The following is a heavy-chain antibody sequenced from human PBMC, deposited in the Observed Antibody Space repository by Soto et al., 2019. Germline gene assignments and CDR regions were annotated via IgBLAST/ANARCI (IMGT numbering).Heavy chain of an antibody. D-gene: IGHD1-20*01. CDR2: IYWHDDK. CDR1: GFSLTTSGVG. V-gene: IGHV2-5*01. J-gene: IGHJ5*02. CDR3: AHHTITPAPNWLAP. Sequence: GPPLVNPTQTLTLTCTFSGFSLTTSGVGVGWIRQPPGKALEWLALIYWHDDKRYSPSLKGRLTITKDTSKNQVALAMTNMDPVDTATYYCAHHTITPAPNWLAPWGLGTLVIVP.